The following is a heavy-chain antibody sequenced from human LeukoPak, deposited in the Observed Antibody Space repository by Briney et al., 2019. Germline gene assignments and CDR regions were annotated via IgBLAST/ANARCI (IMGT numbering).Heavy chain of an antibody. CDR3: AIFASATVTTRSDAFDI. CDR2: ISYDGSNK. Sequence: PGGSLRLSCAASGFTFSSYGMPWVRQAPGKGLEWVAVISYDGSNKYYADSVKGRFTISRDNSKNTLYLQMNSLRAEDTAVYYCAIFASATVTTRSDAFDIWGQGTMVTVSS. J-gene: IGHJ3*02. V-gene: IGHV3-30*03. CDR1: GFTFSSYG. D-gene: IGHD4-17*01.